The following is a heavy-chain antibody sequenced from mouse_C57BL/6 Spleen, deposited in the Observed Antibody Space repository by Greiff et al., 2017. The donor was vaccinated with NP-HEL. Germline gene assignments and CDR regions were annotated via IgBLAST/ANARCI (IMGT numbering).Heavy chain of an antibody. V-gene: IGHV14-2*01. CDR3: ACITTDAPYFDV. CDR2: IDPEDGET. J-gene: IGHJ1*03. D-gene: IGHD1-1*01. CDR1: GFNIKDYY. Sequence: EVKLQESGAELVKPGASVKLSCTASGFNIKDYYMHWVKQRTEQGLEWIGRIDPEDGETKYAPKFQGKATITADTSSNTAYLQLSSLTSEDTAVYYCACITTDAPYFDVWGTGTTVTVSS.